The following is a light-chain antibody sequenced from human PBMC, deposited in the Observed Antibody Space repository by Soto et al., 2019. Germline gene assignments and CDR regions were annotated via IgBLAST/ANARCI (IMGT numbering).Light chain of an antibody. Sequence: IQMTQSPSTLSASVGDTVTLTCRSSQMIARWLASYQQKPGTAPRLIIYDATSLQSGVPSRFSASASGTDFTLTISSLHPDDFATYCCLQYNTFPHTFGQGTKLEI. CDR3: LQYNTFPHT. CDR1: QMIARW. CDR2: DAT. V-gene: IGKV1-5*01. J-gene: IGKJ2*01.